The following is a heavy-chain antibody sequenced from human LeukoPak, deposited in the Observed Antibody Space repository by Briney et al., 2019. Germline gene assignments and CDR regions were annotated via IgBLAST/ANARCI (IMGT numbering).Heavy chain of an antibody. D-gene: IGHD3-10*01. V-gene: IGHV3-30*02. J-gene: IGHJ6*02. CDR3: AKEILGGSGSYYRYYYGMDV. CDR1: GFIFSNYG. CDR2: IRYDGSNK. Sequence: PGGSLRLSCAASGFIFSNYGMHWVRQAPGKGLEWVALIRYDGSNKYYADSVKGRFTISRDNSKNTLYLQMNSLRAEDTAVYYCAKEILGGSGSYYRYYYGMDVWGQGTTVTVSS.